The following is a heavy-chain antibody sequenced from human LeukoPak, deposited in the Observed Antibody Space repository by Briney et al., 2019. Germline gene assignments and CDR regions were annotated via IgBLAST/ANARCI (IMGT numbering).Heavy chain of an antibody. V-gene: IGHV4-59*08. CDR1: GGSISSYY. J-gene: IGHJ4*02. D-gene: IGHD6-19*01. CDR2: IYYSGNT. Sequence: SETLSLTCTVSGGSISSYYWSWIRQPPGKGLEWIGYIYYSGNTNYNPSLKSRVTISVDTSKNQFSLKLSSVTAADTAVYYCARQPGLAGFSFDYWGQGTLVTVSS. CDR3: ARQPGLAGFSFDY.